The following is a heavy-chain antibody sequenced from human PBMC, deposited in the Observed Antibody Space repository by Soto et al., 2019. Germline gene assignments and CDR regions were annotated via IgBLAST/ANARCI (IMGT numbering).Heavy chain of an antibody. V-gene: IGHV6-1*01. CDR1: GDSVSSNSAA. D-gene: IGHD6-13*01. CDR3: AKTIWESSSSWYFMTEDYYYYYYGMDV. J-gene: IGHJ6*02. Sequence: SQTLSLTCAISGDSVSSNSAAWNWIRQSPSRGLEWLGRTYYRSKWYNDYAVSVKSRITINPDTSKNRFSLQLNSVTPEDTAVYYCAKTIWESSSSWYFMTEDYYYYYYGMDVWGQGTTVTVSS. CDR2: TYYRSKWYN.